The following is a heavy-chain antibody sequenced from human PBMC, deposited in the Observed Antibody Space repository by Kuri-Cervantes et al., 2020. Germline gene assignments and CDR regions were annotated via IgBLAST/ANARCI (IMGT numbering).Heavy chain of an antibody. CDR1: GGTFSSYA. V-gene: IGHV1-18*01. CDR2: ISAYNGNT. J-gene: IGHJ6*03. D-gene: IGHD1-26*01. Sequence: ASVKVSCKASGGTFSSYAISWVRQAPGQGLEWMGWISAYNGNTNYAQKLQGRVTMTTDTSTSTVYMELSSLRSEDTAVYYCARGVGATRDHYYYYYMDVWGKGTTVTVSS. CDR3: ARGVGATRDHYYYYYMDV.